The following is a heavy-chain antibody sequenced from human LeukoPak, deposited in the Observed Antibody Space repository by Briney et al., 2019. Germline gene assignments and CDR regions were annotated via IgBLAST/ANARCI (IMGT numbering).Heavy chain of an antibody. CDR3: ARGAWATRLAS. V-gene: IGHV4-34*01. CDR2: IYESGTT. J-gene: IGHJ4*02. CDR1: GESLNSYY. D-gene: IGHD2-15*01. Sequence: SETLSLTCAVYGESLNSYYWSWVRQPPGEGLEWIGEIYESGTTKYNPSLKSRVAISMVPSKQQFSLRLSSVTAADTAVYYRARGAWATRLASWGLGTPVIVSS.